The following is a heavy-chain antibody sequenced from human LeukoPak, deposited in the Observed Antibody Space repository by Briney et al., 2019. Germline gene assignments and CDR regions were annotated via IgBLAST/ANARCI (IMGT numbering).Heavy chain of an antibody. J-gene: IGHJ6*02. Sequence: GSSVKVSCKASGGTFSSYAISWVRQAPGQGLEWMGWISAYNGNTNYAQKLQGRVTMTTDTSTSTAYMELRSLRSDDTAVYYCARDVDIVLMVYALSYYYGMDVWGQGTTVTVSS. D-gene: IGHD2-8*01. CDR1: GGTFSSYA. V-gene: IGHV1-18*01. CDR3: ARDVDIVLMVYALSYYYGMDV. CDR2: ISAYNGNT.